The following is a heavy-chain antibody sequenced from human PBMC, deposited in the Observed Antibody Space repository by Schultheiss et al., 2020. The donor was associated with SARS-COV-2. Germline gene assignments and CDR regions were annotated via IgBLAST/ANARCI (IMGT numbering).Heavy chain of an antibody. D-gene: IGHD1-26*01. CDR2: INHFGST. J-gene: IGHJ4*02. V-gene: IGHV4-38-2*02. CDR3: AKFAPYYGSNSKYYFDY. Sequence: SETLSLTCTVSGYSISNGYCWGWIRQPPGKGLEWIGNINHFGSTYFNPSLKSRLTMSVDTSKNHFSLKLSSVTAEDTAVYYCAKFAPYYGSNSKYYFDYWGQGTLVTVSS. CDR1: GYSISNGYC.